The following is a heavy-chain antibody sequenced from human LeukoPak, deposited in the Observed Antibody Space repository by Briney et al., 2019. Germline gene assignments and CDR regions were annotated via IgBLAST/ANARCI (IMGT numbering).Heavy chain of an antibody. J-gene: IGHJ4*02. D-gene: IGHD3-22*01. CDR3: ARERGPYYYDSSGQGLFDY. V-gene: IGHV1-2*02. Sequence: ASVKVSCKASGYTFTGYCMHWVRQAPGQGLEWMGWINPNSGGTNYAQKFQGRVTMTRDTSISTAYMELSRLRSDDTAVYYCARERGPYYYDSSGQGLFDYWGQGTLVTVSS. CDR1: GYTFTGYC. CDR2: INPNSGGT.